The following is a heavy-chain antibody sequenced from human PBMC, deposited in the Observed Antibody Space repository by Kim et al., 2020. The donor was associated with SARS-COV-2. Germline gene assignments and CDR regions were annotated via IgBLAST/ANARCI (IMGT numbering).Heavy chain of an antibody. J-gene: IGHJ5*02. Sequence: TYYTPALKGRVTISAATSKNQVPLALRSATAADTAVYHCARRSDGGNSFDPWGQGTLVTVSS. D-gene: IGHD2-21*02. CDR3: ARRSDGGNSFDP. CDR2: T. V-gene: IGHV4-39*01.